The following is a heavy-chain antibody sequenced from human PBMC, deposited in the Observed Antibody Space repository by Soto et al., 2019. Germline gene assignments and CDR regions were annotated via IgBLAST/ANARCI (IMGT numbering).Heavy chain of an antibody. J-gene: IGHJ5*02. Sequence: GGSLRLSCAASGFTFSSYAMSWVRQAPGKGLEWVSAISGSGGSTYYADSVKGRFTISRDNSKNTLYLQMNSLRAEDTAVYYCAKDRNDYVWGSYPSSWFDPWGQGTLVTVSS. CDR3: AKDRNDYVWGSYPSSWFDP. V-gene: IGHV3-23*01. D-gene: IGHD3-16*02. CDR2: ISGSGGST. CDR1: GFTFSSYA.